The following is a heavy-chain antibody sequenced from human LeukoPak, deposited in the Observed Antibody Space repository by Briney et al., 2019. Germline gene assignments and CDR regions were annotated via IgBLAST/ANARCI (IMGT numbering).Heavy chain of an antibody. CDR2: IYTSGST. Sequence: SETLSLTCTVSGGSISTDYWTWIRQPAGKGLEWIGLIYTSGSTNYNPSLKSRVTMSLDTSKNQFSLKLTSVTAADTAVYYCASDFGHWGQGTLVTVSS. CDR1: GGSISTDY. J-gene: IGHJ5*02. V-gene: IGHV4-4*07. CDR3: ASDFGH.